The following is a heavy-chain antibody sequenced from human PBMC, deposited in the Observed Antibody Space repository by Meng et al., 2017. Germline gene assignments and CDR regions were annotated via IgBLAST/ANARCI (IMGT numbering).Heavy chain of an antibody. J-gene: IGHJ4*02. CDR3: AKDPSPVYGGPAG. Sequence: GGSLRLSCAASGFTFSSYAMHWVRQAPGKGLEWVAVISYDGSNKYYADSVKGRFTISRDNSKNTLYLQMNSLRAEDTAVYYCAKDPSPVYGGPAGWGQGTLVTVSS. D-gene: IGHD4-23*01. CDR1: GFTFSSYA. CDR2: ISYDGSNK. V-gene: IGHV3-30*07.